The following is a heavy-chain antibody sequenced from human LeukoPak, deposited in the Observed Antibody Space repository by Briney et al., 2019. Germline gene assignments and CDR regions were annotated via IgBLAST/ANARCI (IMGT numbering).Heavy chain of an antibody. Sequence: SETLSLTCTVSGGSISTYYWSWIRQPPGKGLEWIGYIYYSGSTNYNPSLKSRVTISVDTSKNQFSLKLSSVTAADTAVYYCARTYPGIAAAGLTAFDYWGQGTLATVSS. CDR1: GGSISTYY. CDR2: IYYSGST. D-gene: IGHD6-13*01. V-gene: IGHV4-59*08. J-gene: IGHJ4*02. CDR3: ARTYPGIAAAGLTAFDY.